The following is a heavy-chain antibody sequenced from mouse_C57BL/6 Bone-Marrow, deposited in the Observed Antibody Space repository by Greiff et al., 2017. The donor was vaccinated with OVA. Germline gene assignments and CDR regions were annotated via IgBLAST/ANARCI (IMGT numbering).Heavy chain of an antibody. J-gene: IGHJ2*01. CDR3: TFYYCNYCDY. CDR2: IDPEDGDT. CDR1: GFNIKDYY. V-gene: IGHV14-1*01. D-gene: IGHD2-1*01. Sequence: VQLQQSGAELVRPGASVKLSCTASGFNIKDYYMHWVKQRPEQGLEWIGRIDPEDGDTEYAPKFQGKATMTADTSSNTASLQLSSLTSEDTAVYYCTFYYCNYCDYWGQGTTLTVSS.